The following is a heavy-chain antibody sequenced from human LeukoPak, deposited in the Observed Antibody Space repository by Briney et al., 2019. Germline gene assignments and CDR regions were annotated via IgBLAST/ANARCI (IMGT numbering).Heavy chain of an antibody. J-gene: IGHJ3*02. D-gene: IGHD5-18*01. CDR2: ISYDGTNK. V-gene: IGHV3-30*18. CDR3: AKGRQQWWTFDVLDN. Sequence: GGSLRLSCAASGFNFNDCGMHWVRQAPGKGLEWVAVISYDGTNKFYGDSVKGRFTISRDNSKNTLYLQMNSLTPDDTAVYYCAKGRQQWWTFDVLDNWGQGTMVSVSS. CDR1: GFNFNDCG.